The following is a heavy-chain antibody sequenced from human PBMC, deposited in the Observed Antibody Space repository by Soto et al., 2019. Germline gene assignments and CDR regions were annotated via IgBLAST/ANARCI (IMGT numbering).Heavy chain of an antibody. CDR3: ARDQSNNWSGPFDY. CDR1: GGSIDSGDYY. J-gene: IGHJ4*02. CDR2: VYYSVTT. Sequence: SETLSLTCTVSGGSIDSGDYYWSWIRQPPGKGLEWIGYVYYSVTTNYNPFLKSRVTLSLDKSKNQFSLKMNSVTAADTAVYYCARDQSNNWSGPFDYWGRGTLVTGSS. V-gene: IGHV4-61*08. D-gene: IGHD1-1*01.